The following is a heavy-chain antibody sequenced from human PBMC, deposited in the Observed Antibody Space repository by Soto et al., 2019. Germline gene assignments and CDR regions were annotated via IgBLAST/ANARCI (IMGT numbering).Heavy chain of an antibody. D-gene: IGHD3-22*01. CDR3: ARLAYYYDSSGYLLGFDP. Sequence: SETLSLTCTVSGGSISSSSYYWGWLRQPPGKGLEWIGSIYYSGSTYYNPSLKSRVTISVDTSKNQFSLKLSSVTAADTAVYYCARLAYYYDSSGYLLGFDPWGQGTLVTVSS. V-gene: IGHV4-39*01. CDR2: IYYSGST. J-gene: IGHJ5*02. CDR1: GGSISSSSYY.